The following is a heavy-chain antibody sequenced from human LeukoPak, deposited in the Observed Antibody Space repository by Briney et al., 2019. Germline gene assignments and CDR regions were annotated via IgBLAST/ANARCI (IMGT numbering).Heavy chain of an antibody. D-gene: IGHD3-22*01. CDR2: IYYSGST. CDR3: ARDNYYDSSGYYH. Sequence: PSETLSLTCTVSGGSISSSSYYWSWIRQPPGKGLEWIGYIYYSGSTNYNPSLKSRVTISVDTSKNQFSLKLSSVTAADTAVYYCARDNYYDSSGYYHWGQGTLVTVSS. J-gene: IGHJ5*02. V-gene: IGHV4-61*01. CDR1: GGSISSSSYY.